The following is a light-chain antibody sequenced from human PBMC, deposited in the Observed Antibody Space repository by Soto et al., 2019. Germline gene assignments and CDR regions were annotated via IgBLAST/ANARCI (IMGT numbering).Light chain of an antibody. CDR2: VTS. V-gene: IGKV1-39*01. Sequence: DIQMTQSPSSLSASVGDRVTITCRASQSISSYLHWYQQNPGRAPKLLISVTSSLQSGVPSRFSGSASGTDFTLIISSLQPEDFATYYCQQSYNTPLTVGGGTKVDSK. J-gene: IGKJ4*01. CDR3: QQSYNTPLT. CDR1: QSISSY.